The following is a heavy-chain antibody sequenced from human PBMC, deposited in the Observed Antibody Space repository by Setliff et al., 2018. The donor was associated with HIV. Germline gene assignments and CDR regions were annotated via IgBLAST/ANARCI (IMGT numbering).Heavy chain of an antibody. CDR1: GGSISSSSYY. CDR2: IYYSGST. V-gene: IGHV4-39*01. Sequence: ETLSLTCTVSGGSISSSSYYWGWIRQPPGKGLEWIGSIYYSGSTYYNPSLKSRITISVDRSKNLFSLKLISVTAADQGVYYCARVPVAGANWFDPWGLGTLVTVSS. D-gene: IGHD2-21*01. J-gene: IGHJ5*02. CDR3: ARVPVAGANWFDP.